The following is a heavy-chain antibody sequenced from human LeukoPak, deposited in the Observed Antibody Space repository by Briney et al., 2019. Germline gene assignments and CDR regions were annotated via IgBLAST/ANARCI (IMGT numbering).Heavy chain of an antibody. J-gene: IGHJ6*02. CDR2: IYYSGST. CDR3: ARDPRSTYYYCGMDV. Sequence: SQILSLTCTVSGGSISSGDYYWSWIRQPPGKGLEWIGYIYYSGSTYYNPSLKSRVTISVDTSKNQFSLKLSSVTAADTAVYYCARDPRSTYYYCGMDVWGQGTTVTVSS. D-gene: IGHD4-11*01. CDR1: GGSISSGDYY. V-gene: IGHV4-30-4*01.